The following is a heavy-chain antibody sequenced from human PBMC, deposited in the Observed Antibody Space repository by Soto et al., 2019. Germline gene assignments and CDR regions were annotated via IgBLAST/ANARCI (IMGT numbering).Heavy chain of an antibody. CDR1: GFTFSSYA. J-gene: IGHJ4*02. Sequence: GGSLRLSCSASGFTFSSYAMHWVRQAPGKGLEYVSAISSNGGSTYYADSVKGRFTISRDNSKNTLYLQMSSLRAEDTAVYYCVKPFYDFWSGYYPVDYWGQGTLVTVSS. V-gene: IGHV3-64D*06. CDR3: VKPFYDFWSGYYPVDY. D-gene: IGHD3-3*01. CDR2: ISSNGGST.